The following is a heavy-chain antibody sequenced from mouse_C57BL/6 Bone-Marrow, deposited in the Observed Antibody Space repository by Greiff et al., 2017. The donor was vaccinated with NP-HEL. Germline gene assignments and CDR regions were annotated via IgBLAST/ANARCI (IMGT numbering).Heavy chain of an antibody. CDR1: GYTFTSYG. D-gene: IGHD3-2*02. CDR2: IYPRSGNT. J-gene: IGHJ3*01. V-gene: IGHV1-81*01. CDR3: ARTRLAWFAY. Sequence: VHLVESGAELARPGASVKLSCKASGYTFTSYGISWVKQRTGQGLEWIGEIYPRSGNTYYNEKFKGKATLTADKFSSTAYMELRSLTSEDSAVYFCARTRLAWFAYWGQGTLVTVSA.